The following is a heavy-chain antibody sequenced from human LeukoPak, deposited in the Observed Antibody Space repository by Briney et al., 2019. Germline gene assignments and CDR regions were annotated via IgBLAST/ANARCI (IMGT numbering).Heavy chain of an antibody. CDR3: ASQPGGVTNFFDY. CDR1: GGSISSYY. J-gene: IGHJ4*02. CDR2: IYYSGST. Sequence: SETLSLTCTVSGGSISSYYWSWIRQPPGKGLEWIGSIYYSGSTYYNPSLKSRVTISVDTSKNQFSLKLSSVTAADTAVYYCASQPGGVTNFFDYWGQGTLVTVSS. D-gene: IGHD2-21*02. V-gene: IGHV4-39*01.